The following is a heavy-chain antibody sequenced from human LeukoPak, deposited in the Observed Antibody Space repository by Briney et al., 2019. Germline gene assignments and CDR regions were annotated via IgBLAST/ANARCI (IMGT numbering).Heavy chain of an antibody. D-gene: IGHD5-18*01. CDR2: IIPILGIA. CDR3: AKEYSYGYWDYFDY. V-gene: IGHV1-69*04. J-gene: IGHJ4*02. CDR1: GGTFSSYA. Sequence: SVKVSCKASGGTFSSYAISWVRQAPGQGLEWMGRIIPILGIANYAQKFQGRVTITADKSTSTAYMELSSLRAEDTAVYYCAKEYSYGYWDYFDYWGQGTLVTVSS.